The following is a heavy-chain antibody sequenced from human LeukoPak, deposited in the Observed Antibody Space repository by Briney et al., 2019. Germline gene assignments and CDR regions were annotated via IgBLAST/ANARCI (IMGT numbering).Heavy chain of an antibody. CDR2: INPSGGST. CDR3: ARDPGTTAVDY. Sequence: ASVKVSCKASGYTFTSYYMHWVRQAPGQGLEWMGIINPSGGSTSYAQKFQGRVTMTRDMSTSTAYMELRSLRSDDTAVYYCARDPGTTAVDYWGQGTLVTVSS. J-gene: IGHJ4*02. D-gene: IGHD4-17*01. CDR1: GYTFTSYY. V-gene: IGHV1-46*01.